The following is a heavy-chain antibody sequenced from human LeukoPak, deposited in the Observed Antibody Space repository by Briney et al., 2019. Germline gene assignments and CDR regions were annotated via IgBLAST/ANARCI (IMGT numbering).Heavy chain of an antibody. J-gene: IGHJ6*02. CDR1: GFTFSQYG. D-gene: IGHD6-6*01. CDR3: AKDDSSAAFYFYFNGMDV. CDR2: ISSDGNSK. V-gene: IGHV3-30*18. Sequence: GRSLRLSCAASGFTFSQYGMHWVRQAPGKGLEWVAVISSDGNSKFYADSVKGRITISRDNSKNMLSLQMYSLKSEDTAVYYCAKDDSSAAFYFYFNGMDVWGQGTTVTVSS.